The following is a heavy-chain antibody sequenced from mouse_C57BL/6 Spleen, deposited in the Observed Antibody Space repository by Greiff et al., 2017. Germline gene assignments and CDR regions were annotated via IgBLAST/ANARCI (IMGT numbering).Heavy chain of an antibody. D-gene: IGHD6-5*01. CDR1: GFTFSDYY. V-gene: IGHV5-16*01. J-gene: IGHJ4*01. CDR3: ARGSSLEYAMDY. CDR2: INYDGSST. Sequence: EVKLVESEGGLVQPGSSMKLSCTASGFTFSDYYMAWVRQVPEKGLEWVANINYDGSSTYYLDSLKSRFIISRENAKNILYLQMSSLKSEDTATYYCARGSSLEYAMDYWGQGTSVTVSS.